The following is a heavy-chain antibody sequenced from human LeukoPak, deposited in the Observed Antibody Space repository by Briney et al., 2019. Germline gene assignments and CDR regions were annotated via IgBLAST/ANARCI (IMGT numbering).Heavy chain of an antibody. CDR3: AKWDYG. D-gene: IGHD3-16*01. J-gene: IGHJ4*02. Sequence: GGSLRLSCAASGFTLRNKWVHWVRQAPGKGPVWVSRINSDGSITNYADSVKGRFTISRDNAKNTVYLQMNSLRAEDTAVYYCAKWDYGWGQGTLVTVSS. V-gene: IGHV3-74*01. CDR2: INSDGSIT. CDR1: GFTLRNKW.